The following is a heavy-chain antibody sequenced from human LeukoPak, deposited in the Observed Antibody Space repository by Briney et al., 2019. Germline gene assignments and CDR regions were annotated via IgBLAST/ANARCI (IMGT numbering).Heavy chain of an antibody. V-gene: IGHV3-30*03. CDR1: GFTFSNYG. D-gene: IGHD3-16*02. CDR3: ARDEGAFGGIIVPRD. CDR2: TLYDGSNN. J-gene: IGHJ4*02. Sequence: PGGSLRLSCAASGFTFSNYGMHWVRQAPGKGLEWVAVTLYDGSNNYYADSAKGRFTISRDDSNNTLYLQMHSLRAEDTALYFCARDEGAFGGIIVPRDWGQGTLVTVSS.